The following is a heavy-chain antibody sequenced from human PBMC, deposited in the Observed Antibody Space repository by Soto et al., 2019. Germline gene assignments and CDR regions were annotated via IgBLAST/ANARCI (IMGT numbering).Heavy chain of an antibody. CDR1: GYTFTSYG. D-gene: IGHD2-21*02. CDR2: ISAYNGNT. Sequence: ASVKVSCKASGYTFTSYGITWVRQAPGQGLEWMGWISAYNGNTNYAQKLQGRVTMTTDTSTSTAYMELRSLRSDDTAVYYCARDVSLYCGGDCYSFDYWGQGTLVTVSS. CDR3: ARDVSLYCGGDCYSFDY. V-gene: IGHV1-18*01. J-gene: IGHJ4*02.